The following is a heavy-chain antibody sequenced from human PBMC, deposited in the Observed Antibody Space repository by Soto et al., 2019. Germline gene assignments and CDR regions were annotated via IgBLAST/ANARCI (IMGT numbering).Heavy chain of an antibody. J-gene: IGHJ4*02. CDR2: ISAYNGNT. CDR1: GYTFTSYG. CDR3: ARSGTFYCSGGSCFFDY. D-gene: IGHD2-15*01. Sequence: QVQLVQSGAEVKKPGASVKVSCKASGYTFTSYGISWVRQAPGQGLEWMGWISAYNGNTNYAQKLQGGVTMTTDTSTSTAYMELRSLRSDDTAVYYCARSGTFYCSGGSCFFDYWGQGTLVTVSS. V-gene: IGHV1-18*01.